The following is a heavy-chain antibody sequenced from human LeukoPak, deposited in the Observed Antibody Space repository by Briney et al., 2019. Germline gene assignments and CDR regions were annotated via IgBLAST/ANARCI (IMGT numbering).Heavy chain of an antibody. D-gene: IGHD6-19*01. CDR3: AKGGYNSLMDV. V-gene: IGHV3-30-3*01. CDR1: GVSFKNFA. Sequence: PGGSLRLSCAASGVSFKNFAMHWVRQAPGKGLEWVAVISYDGSNGYYADSVKGRFTISRDNSKNTLYLQMNSLRPEDTAVYYCAKGGYNSLMDVWGKGTTVTVS. CDR2: ISYDGSNG. J-gene: IGHJ6*03.